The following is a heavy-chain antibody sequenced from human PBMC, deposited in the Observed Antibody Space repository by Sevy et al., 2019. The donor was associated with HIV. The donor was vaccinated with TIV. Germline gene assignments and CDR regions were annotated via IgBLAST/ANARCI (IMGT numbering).Heavy chain of an antibody. CDR1: GFTFSDHY. CDR2: TRNKANSYTT. D-gene: IGHD2-15*01. J-gene: IGHJ5*02. V-gene: IGHV3-72*01. Sequence: GGSLRLSCAASGFTFSDHYMDWVRQAPGKGLEWVGRTRNKANSYTTEYAASVKGRFTISRDDSKNSLYLQMNSLKTEDTAVYYCARVGLPYCGGGSCSNPWGQGTLVTVSS. CDR3: ARVGLPYCGGGSCSNP.